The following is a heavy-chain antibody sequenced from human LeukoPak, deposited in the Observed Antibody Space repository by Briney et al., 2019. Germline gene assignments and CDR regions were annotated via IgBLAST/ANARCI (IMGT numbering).Heavy chain of an antibody. CDR1: GFTFSSYA. D-gene: IGHD3-16*01. V-gene: IGHV3-23*01. CDR3: ARDRLGAMLFFDS. J-gene: IGHJ4*02. CDR2: ITGTGHIT. Sequence: GGSLRLSCAASGFTFSSYAMSWVRQAPGKGLEWVSAITGTGHITYYADSVKGRFTISRDNSKNTLYLQMNSLRAEDTALYYCARDRLGAMLFFDSWGQGTLVTVSS.